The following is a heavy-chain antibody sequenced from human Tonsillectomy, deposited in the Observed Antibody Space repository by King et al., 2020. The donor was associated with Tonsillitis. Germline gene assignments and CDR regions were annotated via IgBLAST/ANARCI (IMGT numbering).Heavy chain of an antibody. CDR2: IYSGGTT. CDR1: FSVKKNN. CDR3: ARDSDCGGGTCLHDY. Sequence: FSVKKNNKSWVRQAPGKGLDCVSVIYSGGTTYYADSVKGRFTISRDSSKDTLYLQMNSLRDDDTDVYYCARDSDCGGGTCLHDYWGQGTLVTVSS. V-gene: IGHV3-53*01. D-gene: IGHD2-15*01. J-gene: IGHJ4*02.